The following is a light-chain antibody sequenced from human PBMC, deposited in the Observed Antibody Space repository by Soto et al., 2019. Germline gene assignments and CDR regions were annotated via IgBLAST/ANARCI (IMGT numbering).Light chain of an antibody. CDR3: QQYGTLPWT. Sequence: EIVLTQSPGTLSLSPGERATLSCRASQSVRSNYLTWYQQKPGQAPRLLIYGASSRATGIPDRFSGSGSGTDFTLTISRLEPEDFAVYYCQQYGTLPWTFGQGTKVEIK. CDR2: GAS. J-gene: IGKJ1*01. CDR1: QSVRSNY. V-gene: IGKV3-20*01.